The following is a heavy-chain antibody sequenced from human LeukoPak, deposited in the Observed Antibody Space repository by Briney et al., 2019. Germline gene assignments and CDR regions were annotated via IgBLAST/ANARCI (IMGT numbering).Heavy chain of an antibody. V-gene: IGHV1-3*01. Sequence: GASVKVSCKPSGYTFTNYAIHWVRQAPGQRLEWMGWINAGNGDTKYSQKFQGRVTITRDTSASTAYMELSSLRSEDTAVYYCARDPGPIYGDYEKISWFDPWGQGTLVTVSS. J-gene: IGHJ5*02. CDR3: ARDPGPIYGDYEKISWFDP. D-gene: IGHD4-17*01. CDR1: GYTFTNYA. CDR2: INAGNGDT.